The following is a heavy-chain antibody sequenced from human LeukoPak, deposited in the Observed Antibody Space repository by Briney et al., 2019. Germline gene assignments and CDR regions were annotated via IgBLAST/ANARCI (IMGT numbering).Heavy chain of an antibody. CDR3: ARGAYYYDSSGYWYPYYFDY. V-gene: IGHV4-34*01. D-gene: IGHD3-22*01. CDR1: GESFSGYY. Sequence: SETLSLTCAAYGESFSGYYWSWIRQPPGRGLEWIGEINHSGSTNYNPSLKSRVTISVDTSKNQFSLKLNSVTAADTAVYYCARGAYYYDSSGYWYPYYFDYWGQGTLVTVSS. J-gene: IGHJ4*02. CDR2: INHSGST.